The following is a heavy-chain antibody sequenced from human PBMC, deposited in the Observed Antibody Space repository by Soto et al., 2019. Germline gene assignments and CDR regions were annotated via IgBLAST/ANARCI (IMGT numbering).Heavy chain of an antibody. CDR2: ISYDGSNK. CDR1: GFTFSSYG. V-gene: IGHV3-30*18. CDR3: AKVGDYYGSGSYYAFLPCDY. Sequence: GGSLRLSCAASGFTFSSYGMHWVRQAPGKGLEWVAVISYDGSNKYYADSVKGRFTISRDNSKNTLYLQMNSLRAEDTAVYYCAKVGDYYGSGSYYAFLPCDYWGQGTLVTVSS. J-gene: IGHJ4*02. D-gene: IGHD3-10*01.